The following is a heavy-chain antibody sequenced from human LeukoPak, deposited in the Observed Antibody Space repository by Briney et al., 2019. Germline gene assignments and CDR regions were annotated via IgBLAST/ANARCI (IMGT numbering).Heavy chain of an antibody. CDR1: GGSFSGSY. CDR3: ARGRTGYQLLPTKKQYDYYYMDV. V-gene: IGHV4-34*01. Sequence: SETLPLTCAVYGGSFSGSYWSWLRQPPGKGLEWIGEINHSGSTNYNPSLKSRVTISLDTSKNQFSLKLRSVTATDTAVYYCARGRTGYQLLPTKKQYDYYYMDVWGKGTTVTVSS. CDR2: INHSGST. J-gene: IGHJ6*03. D-gene: IGHD2-2*01.